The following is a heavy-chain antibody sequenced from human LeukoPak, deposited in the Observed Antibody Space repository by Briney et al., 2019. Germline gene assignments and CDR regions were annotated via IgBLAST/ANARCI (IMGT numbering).Heavy chain of an antibody. J-gene: IGHJ4*02. CDR2: IASSGNII. V-gene: IGHV3-11*01. CDR3: ARGYCTGGVCPRPFDY. D-gene: IGHD2-8*02. Sequence: GGSLRLSCAASGFIFSDYYMTWIRQAPGKGLEWVSYIASSGNIIYYADSVKGRFTISRDNAKNSLFLQMNSLKADDTAVYYCARGYCTGGVCPRPFDYWGQGTLVTVSS. CDR1: GFIFSDYY.